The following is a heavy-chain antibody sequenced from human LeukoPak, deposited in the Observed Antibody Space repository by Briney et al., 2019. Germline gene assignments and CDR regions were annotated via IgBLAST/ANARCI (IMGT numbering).Heavy chain of an antibody. Sequence: GGSLRLSCAASGFTFDDYAMHWVRQAPGKGLEWVSGISWNSGSIVYADSVKGRFTISRDNAKNSLYLQINSLRAEDTALYYCGKLVSSSSYLFDCWGRGALVSVSS. CDR3: GKLVSSSSYLFDC. D-gene: IGHD6-6*01. CDR1: GFTFDDYA. CDR2: ISWNSGSI. V-gene: IGHV3-9*01. J-gene: IGHJ4*02.